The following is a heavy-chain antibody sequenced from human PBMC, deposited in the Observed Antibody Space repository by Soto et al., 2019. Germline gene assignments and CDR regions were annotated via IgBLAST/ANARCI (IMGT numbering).Heavy chain of an antibody. CDR2: VIPILGTA. J-gene: IGHJ4*02. CDR3: ARLGHPGH. V-gene: IGHV1-69*01. CDR1: GGSLRNSV. Sequence: QVQLVQSGAEVKKPGSSVKVSCTASGGSLRNSVISWVRQAPAQRLEWMGGVIPILGTANYAQKFQGRVTMTADDATSTAYMDLSSLSPADTAVYYCARLGHPGHWGPGTLVIVSS.